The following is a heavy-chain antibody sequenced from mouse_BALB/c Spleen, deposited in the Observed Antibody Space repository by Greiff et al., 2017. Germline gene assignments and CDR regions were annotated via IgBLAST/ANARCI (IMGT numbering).Heavy chain of an antibody. CDR2: ISSGSSTI. CDR1: GFTFSSFG. D-gene: IGHD1-2*01. Sequence: DVLLVESGGGLVQPGGSRKLSCAASGFTFSSFGMYWVRQAPEKGLEWVAYISSGSSTIYYADTVKGRFTIARDNPKNTLFLQMTSLRSEDTAMYYCARTTATWFAYWGQGTLVTVSA. J-gene: IGHJ3*01. V-gene: IGHV5-17*02. CDR3: ARTTATWFAY.